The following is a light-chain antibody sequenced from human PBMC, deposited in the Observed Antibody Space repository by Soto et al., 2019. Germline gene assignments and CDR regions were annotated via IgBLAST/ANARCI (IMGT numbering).Light chain of an antibody. CDR1: SSDVGGYNY. V-gene: IGLV2-14*01. Sequence: QSALTQPASVSGSPGQSITISCTGTSSDVGGYNYVSWYQQHPGKAPKLMIYDVSNRPSGVSNRFSGSKSGNTASLTISGLQADYEADYYCSSYTTISTHVFGTGTKATVL. CDR3: SSYTTISTHV. CDR2: DVS. J-gene: IGLJ1*01.